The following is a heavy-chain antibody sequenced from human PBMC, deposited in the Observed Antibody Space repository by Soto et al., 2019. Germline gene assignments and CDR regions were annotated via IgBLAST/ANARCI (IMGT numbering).Heavy chain of an antibody. CDR2: IISSNSAYI. J-gene: IGHJ5*02. CDR3: TRDASRDSSARGWFDP. Sequence: GGSLRLSCAASGFTFSSHSMNWVRQAPGKGLEWVSSIISSNSAYIYYTDALRGRFTISRDNAKNSLHLQMNSLRAEDTAVYYCTRDASRDSSARGWFDPWGPGTLVTVSS. CDR1: GFTFSSHS. V-gene: IGHV3-21*01. D-gene: IGHD6-13*01.